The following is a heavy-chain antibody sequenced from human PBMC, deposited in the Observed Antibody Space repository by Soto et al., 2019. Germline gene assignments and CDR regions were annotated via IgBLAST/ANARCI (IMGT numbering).Heavy chain of an antibody. D-gene: IGHD6-19*01. V-gene: IGHV3-30*18. CDR3: AKDRSSGWLENFDY. Sequence: QVQLVESGEGVVQPGRSLRLSCAASGFTFSTYGMHGVRQAPGKGLEGVAVMSYDGSKKYYADSVKGRFTISKDNTKNTLYLQMNSLRAEDTAVYYCAKDRSSGWLENFDYWGQGTLVTVSS. J-gene: IGHJ4*02. CDR2: MSYDGSKK. CDR1: GFTFSTYG.